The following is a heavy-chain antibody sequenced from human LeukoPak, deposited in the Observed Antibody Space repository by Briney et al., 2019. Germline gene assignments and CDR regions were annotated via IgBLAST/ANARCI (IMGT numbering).Heavy chain of an antibody. Sequence: GGSLRLSCAASGFTFSSYAMSWVRQAPGKGLEWVSVISGSGGSTYYADSVKGRFTISRDNSKNTLYLQMNSLRAEDTAIYYCAKGGGRPLDDAFDVWGQGTMVTVSS. CDR3: AKGGGRPLDDAFDV. J-gene: IGHJ3*01. V-gene: IGHV3-23*01. CDR2: ISGSGGST. CDR1: GFTFSSYA.